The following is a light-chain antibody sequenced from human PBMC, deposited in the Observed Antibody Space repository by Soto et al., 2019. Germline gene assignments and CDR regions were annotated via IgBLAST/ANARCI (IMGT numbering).Light chain of an antibody. CDR2: KAS. V-gene: IGKV1-5*03. CDR3: QHYNSYSEA. J-gene: IGKJ1*01. Sequence: DIQMTQSPSTLSGSVGDRVTITCRASQTISSWLAWYQQKPGKAPKLLIYKASTLKSGVPSRFSGSGSGTEFTLTISSLQPDDSATYYCQHYNSYSEAFGQGTKVEVK. CDR1: QTISSW.